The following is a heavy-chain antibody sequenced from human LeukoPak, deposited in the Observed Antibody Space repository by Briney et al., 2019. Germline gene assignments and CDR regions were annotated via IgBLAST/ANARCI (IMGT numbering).Heavy chain of an antibody. Sequence: SETLSLTCAVSGYSISSGYCWGWIRQPPGKGLEWIGSIYHSGSTYYNPSLKSRVTISVDTSKNQFSLKLSSVTAADTAVYYCARRYDSGSGYYTFDYWGQGTLVTVSS. V-gene: IGHV4-38-2*01. J-gene: IGHJ4*02. CDR3: ARRYDSGSGYYTFDY. CDR1: GYSISSGYC. CDR2: IYHSGST. D-gene: IGHD3-22*01.